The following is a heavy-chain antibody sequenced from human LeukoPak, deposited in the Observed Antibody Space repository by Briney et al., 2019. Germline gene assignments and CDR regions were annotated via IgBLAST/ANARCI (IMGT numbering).Heavy chain of an antibody. CDR2: MNPNSGNT. J-gene: IGHJ3*02. V-gene: IGHV1-8*03. Sequence: ASVKVSCKASGYTFTSYDINWVRPATGQGLDLMGWMNPNSGNTGYAQKFQGRVTITRNTSISTAYMELSSLRSEDTAVYYCASWALGYCSSTSCKTHSAFDIWGQGTMVTVSS. D-gene: IGHD2-2*01. CDR1: GYTFTSYD. CDR3: ASWALGYCSSTSCKTHSAFDI.